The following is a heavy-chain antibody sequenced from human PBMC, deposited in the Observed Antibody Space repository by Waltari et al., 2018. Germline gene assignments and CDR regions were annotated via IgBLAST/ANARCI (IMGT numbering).Heavy chain of an antibody. CDR1: GISVSSYA. J-gene: IGHJ4*02. CDR2: ISFDGNNI. D-gene: IGHD3-10*01. Sequence: QVQLVESGGGVVQPGKSLTLSCEVSGISVSSYAMHWVRQAPGKGLEGLAVISFDGNNIYFADSVKGRFTINRDNSKNTLSLQMNSLTPEDTAIYYCARDGHSYFYGSWSDYWGQGTLVTVSS. V-gene: IGHV3-30*01. CDR3: ARDGHSYFYGSWSDY.